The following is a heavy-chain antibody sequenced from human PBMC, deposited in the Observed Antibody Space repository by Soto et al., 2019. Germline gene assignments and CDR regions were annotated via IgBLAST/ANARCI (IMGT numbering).Heavy chain of an antibody. Sequence: QVQLVQSGAEVKKPGASVKVSCKASGYTFNTYEINWVRQATGQGLEWMGRMNPNSGNTVYAQKFQGRVTMTRDTSIRTAYMELSSLTSEDTAVYYCARNCSSPTCSDYAMDVWGRGTTVTVSS. CDR2: MNPNSGNT. V-gene: IGHV1-8*01. CDR1: GYTFNTYE. CDR3: ARNCSSPTCSDYAMDV. J-gene: IGHJ6*02. D-gene: IGHD2-2*01.